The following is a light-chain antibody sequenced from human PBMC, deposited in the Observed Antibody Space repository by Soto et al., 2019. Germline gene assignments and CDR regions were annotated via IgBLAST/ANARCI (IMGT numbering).Light chain of an antibody. J-gene: IGLJ1*01. CDR1: SSDVGGYNY. V-gene: IGLV2-14*01. CDR3: SSYASSDTLYV. CDR2: EVS. Sequence: SVLTQPASVSGSPGQSITISCTGTSSDVGGYNYVSWYQQHPGKAPKLMIYEVSNRPSGVSNRFSGSKSGNTASLTISGLQADDEADYYCSSYASSDTLYVFGTGTKVTVL.